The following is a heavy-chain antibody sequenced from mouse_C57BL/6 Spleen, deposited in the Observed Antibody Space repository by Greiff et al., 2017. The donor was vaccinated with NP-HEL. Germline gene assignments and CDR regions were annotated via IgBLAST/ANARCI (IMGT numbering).Heavy chain of an antibody. CDR3: ARLHGDYYAMDY. Sequence: QVQLQQSGAELVRPGTSVKVSCKASGYAFTNYLIEWVKQRPGQGLEWIGVINPGSGGTNYNEKFKGKATLTADKSSSTAYMQLSSLTSEDSAVYVCARLHGDYYAMDYWGQGTSVTVSS. V-gene: IGHV1-54*01. J-gene: IGHJ4*01. CDR1: GYAFTNYL. CDR2: INPGSGGT.